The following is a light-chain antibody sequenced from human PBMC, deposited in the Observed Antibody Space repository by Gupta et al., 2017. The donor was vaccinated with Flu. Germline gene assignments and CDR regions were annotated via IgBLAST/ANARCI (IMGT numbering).Light chain of an antibody. V-gene: IGLV1-36*01. CDR1: DSNVGKNS. CDR3: ATWDDRLNVYV. J-gene: IGLJ1*01. CDR2: YDD. Sequence: RVTIFCAGSDSNVGKNSVNWFRHLTGAPPTLLVYYDDIRPSGVADRFSGSKSGTSASLAISGLRAEDEADYYCATWDDRLNVYVFGPGTKVTVL.